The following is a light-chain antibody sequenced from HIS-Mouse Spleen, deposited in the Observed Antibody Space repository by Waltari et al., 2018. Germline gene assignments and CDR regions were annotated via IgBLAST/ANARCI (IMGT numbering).Light chain of an antibody. CDR3: YSTDSSGNHRV. CDR2: EDS. J-gene: IGLJ2*01. CDR1: ALPKNY. V-gene: IGLV3-10*01. Sequence: SYELTQPPSVSVSPGHTARITCPGDALPKNYASWYQQKSGQAPVLVIYEDSKRPSGIPERFSGSSSGTMATLTISGAQVEDEADYYCYSTDSSGNHRVFGGGTKLTVL.